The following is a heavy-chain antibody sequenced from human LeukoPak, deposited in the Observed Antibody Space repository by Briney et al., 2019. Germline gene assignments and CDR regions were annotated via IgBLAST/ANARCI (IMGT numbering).Heavy chain of an antibody. CDR3: APFNYYDSSGYSDY. D-gene: IGHD3-22*01. Sequence: ASVKVSCKASGYTFTRYYMHWVRPAPGQGLAWMGWINPNSGGTNYAQKFQGRVTMTRDTSISTAYMELSRLRSDDTAVYYCAPFNYYDSSGYSDYWGQGTLVTVSS. CDR1: GYTFTRYY. CDR2: INPNSGGT. J-gene: IGHJ4*02. V-gene: IGHV1-2*02.